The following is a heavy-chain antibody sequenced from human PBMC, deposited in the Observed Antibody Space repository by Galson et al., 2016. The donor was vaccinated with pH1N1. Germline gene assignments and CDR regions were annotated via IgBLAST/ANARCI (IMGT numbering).Heavy chain of an antibody. J-gene: IGHJ4*02. D-gene: IGHD1-26*01. Sequence: LSLTCTVSGYSIRSGSYWGWVRRSPGKGLEWIASIYHSGSTYSNVALKSRLSISVDTARNKFSLELGSVTAADTAFHYCARISDGGNDEGEPYYFDLWGQGTLVTVSS. CDR2: IYHSGST. V-gene: IGHV4-38-2*02. CDR3: ARISDGGNDEGEPYYFDL. CDR1: GYSIRSGSY.